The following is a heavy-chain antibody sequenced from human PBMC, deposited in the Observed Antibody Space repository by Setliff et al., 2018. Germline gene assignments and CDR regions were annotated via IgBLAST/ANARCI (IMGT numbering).Heavy chain of an antibody. CDR3: ARDRDCSGGSCYSHYYYGMDV. J-gene: IGHJ6*02. CDR2: MNPNSGNT. CDR1: GYTFTSYD. V-gene: IGHV1-8*01. Sequence: GASVKVSCKASGYTFTSYDINWVRQATGQGLEWMGWMNPNSGNTGYAQKFQGRVTMTRNTSISTAYTELSSLRSEDTAVYYCARDRDCSGGSCYSHYYYGMDVWGQGTTVTVSS. D-gene: IGHD2-15*01.